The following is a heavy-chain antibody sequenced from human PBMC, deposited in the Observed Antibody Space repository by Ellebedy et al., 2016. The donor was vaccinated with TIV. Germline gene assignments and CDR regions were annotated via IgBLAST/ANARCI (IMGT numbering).Heavy chain of an antibody. D-gene: IGHD4-17*01. CDR1: GGSISSYY. CDR3: ARDDYGIDY. J-gene: IGHJ4*02. Sequence: MPSETLSLTCTVSGGSISSYYWSWIRQPPGKGLEWIGYIYYSGSTNYNPSLKSRVTISVDTSKNQFSLKLSSVTAADTAVYYCARDDYGIDYWGQGTLVTVSS. CDR2: IYYSGST. V-gene: IGHV4-59*01.